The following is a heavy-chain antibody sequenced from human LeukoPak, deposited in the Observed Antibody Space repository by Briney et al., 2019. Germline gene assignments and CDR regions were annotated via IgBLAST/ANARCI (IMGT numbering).Heavy chain of an antibody. D-gene: IGHD1-1*01. CDR2: IYHSGST. V-gene: IGHV4-38-2*02. CDR1: GHSINTDYY. CDR3: TRDPGNARYLDV. J-gene: IGHJ6*03. Sequence: SETLSLTCTVSGHSINTDYYWAWVRQPPGKGLEWIGSIYHSGSTYYGPALKSRVTISVDTSKNQFSLQLSSVTAADTAVYYCTRDPGNARYLDVWGKGTTVTVSS.